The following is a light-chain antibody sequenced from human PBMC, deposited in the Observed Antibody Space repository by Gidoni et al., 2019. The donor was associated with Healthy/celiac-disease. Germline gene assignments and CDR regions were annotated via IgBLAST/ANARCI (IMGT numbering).Light chain of an antibody. V-gene: IGKV3-15*01. CDR2: GPS. CDR1: PSVSSN. CDR3: QQYNNWPPYT. J-gene: IGKJ2*01. Sequence: EIVMTQYPATLSVSQGERATLSCRASPSVSSNLSWYQQKPGQAPRLPIYGPSTRATGIPARFSGSGSGTEFTLTISSLQSEDFAVYDCQQYNNWPPYTFGQGTKLEIK.